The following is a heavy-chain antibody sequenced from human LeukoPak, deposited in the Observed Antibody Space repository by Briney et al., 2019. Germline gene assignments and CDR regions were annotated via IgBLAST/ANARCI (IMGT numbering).Heavy chain of an antibody. Sequence: SETLSLTCTVSGGSISSYYWSWIRQPPGKGLEWIGYIYNNGRTNYNPSLKSRVTISVDTSKNQFSLRLTSVTAADTAVYYCARVLVGATRRFDYWGQGTLVTVSS. CDR2: IYNNGRT. V-gene: IGHV4-59*01. D-gene: IGHD1-26*01. J-gene: IGHJ4*02. CDR3: ARVLVGATRRFDY. CDR1: GGSISSYY.